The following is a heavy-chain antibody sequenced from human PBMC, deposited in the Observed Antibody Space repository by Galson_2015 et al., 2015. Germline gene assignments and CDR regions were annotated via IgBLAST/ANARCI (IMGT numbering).Heavy chain of an antibody. Sequence: SETLSLTCTVSGGTISSSEWWTWVRQPPGKGLEWIGEISHSGATNYSPSLESRVTISVDKSKNQFSLRLNSVTAADTAVYFCARTRGVTTPDYWGQGTLVTVSS. J-gene: IGHJ4*02. CDR2: ISHSGAT. V-gene: IGHV4-4*02. D-gene: IGHD3-10*01. CDR3: ARTRGVTTPDY. CDR1: GGTISSSEW.